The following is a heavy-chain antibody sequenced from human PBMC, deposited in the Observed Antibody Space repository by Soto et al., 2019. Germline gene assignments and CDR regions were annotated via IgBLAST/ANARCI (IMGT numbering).Heavy chain of an antibody. V-gene: IGHV1-69*04. Sequence: ASVKVSCKASGGTFSSYTISWVRQAPGQGLEWMGRIIPILGIANYAQKFQGRVTITADKSTSTAYMELSSLRSEDTAVYYCARESGSLPAGSPPSNHYYYYYMDVWGKGTTVTVSS. CDR3: ARESGSLPAGSPPSNHYYYYYMDV. J-gene: IGHJ6*03. CDR1: GGTFSSYT. D-gene: IGHD1-26*01. CDR2: IIPILGIA.